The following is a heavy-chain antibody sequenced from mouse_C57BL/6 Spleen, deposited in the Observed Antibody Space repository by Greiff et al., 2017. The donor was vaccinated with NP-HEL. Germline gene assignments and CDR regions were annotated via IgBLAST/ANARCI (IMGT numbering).Heavy chain of an antibody. CDR2: IYPGSGST. V-gene: IGHV1-55*01. Sequence: QVQLQQPGAELVKPGASVKMSCKASGYTFTSYWITWVKQRPGQGLEWIGDIYPGSGSTNYNQKFKGKATLTVDTSSSTAYMQLSSLTSEDSAVYYCARRYGSSYRFAYWGQGTLVTVSA. CDR1: GYTFTSYW. D-gene: IGHD1-1*01. J-gene: IGHJ3*01. CDR3: ARRYGSSYRFAY.